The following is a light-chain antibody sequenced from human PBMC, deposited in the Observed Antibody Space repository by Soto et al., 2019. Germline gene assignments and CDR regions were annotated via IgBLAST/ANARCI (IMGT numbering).Light chain of an antibody. J-gene: IGKJ4*01. Sequence: EIVLTQSPATLSVSPGERATLSCRASQRLSSYLAWYQQKPGQAPRLLIYDASTRATGIPARFSGSGSGTEFTLTSSSLQSEDVGVYYCQQYNGWPQLTFGGGTQVEIK. CDR2: DAS. V-gene: IGKV3-15*01. CDR1: QRLSSY. CDR3: QQYNGWPQLT.